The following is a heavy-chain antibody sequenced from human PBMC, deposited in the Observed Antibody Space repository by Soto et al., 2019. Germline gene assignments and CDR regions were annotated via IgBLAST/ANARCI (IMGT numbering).Heavy chain of an antibody. V-gene: IGHV4-59*01. CDR3: ARSEAGYMDV. D-gene: IGHD6-13*01. J-gene: IGHJ6*04. Sequence: TLSLTCTVSGGSISSYYWSWIRQPPGKGLEWIGYIYYSGSTNYNPSLKSRVTISVDTSKNQFSLKLSSVTAADTAVYYCARSEAGYMDVWGKGTTVTVSS. CDR1: GGSISSYY. CDR2: IYYSGST.